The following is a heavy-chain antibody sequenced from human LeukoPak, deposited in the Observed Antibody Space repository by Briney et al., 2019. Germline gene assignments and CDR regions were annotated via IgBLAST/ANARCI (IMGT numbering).Heavy chain of an antibody. CDR1: GGTFSSYA. CDR3: ARDLSISSTSCPSH. J-gene: IGHJ4*02. V-gene: IGHV1-69*13. CDR2: IIPIFGTA. D-gene: IGHD2-2*01. Sequence: SVKVSCKASGGTFSSYAISWVRQAPGQGLEWMGGIIPIFGTANYAQKFQGRVTITADESTSTAYMELSSLRSEDTAVYHCARDLSISSTSCPSHWGQGTLVTVSS.